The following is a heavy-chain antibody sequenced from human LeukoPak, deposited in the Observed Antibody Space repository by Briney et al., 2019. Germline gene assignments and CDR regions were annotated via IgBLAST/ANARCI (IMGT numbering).Heavy chain of an antibody. J-gene: IGHJ4*02. V-gene: IGHV1-18*01. CDR2: ISAYNGNT. D-gene: IGHD6-19*01. CDR1: GYTFTSYG. Sequence: ASVKVSCKASGYTFTSYGISWARQAPGQGLEWMGWISAYNGNTNYAQKLQGRVTMTTDTSTSTAYMELRSLRSDDTAVYYCARDFRRAAVAIASDYWGQGTLVTVSS. CDR3: ARDFRRAAVAIASDY.